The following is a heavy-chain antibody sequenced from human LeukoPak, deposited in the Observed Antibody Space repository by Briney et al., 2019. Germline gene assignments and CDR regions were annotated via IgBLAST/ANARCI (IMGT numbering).Heavy chain of an antibody. CDR2: IKQDGSEK. J-gene: IGHJ3*02. D-gene: IGHD5-18*01. CDR1: GFTFSSYW. V-gene: IGHV3-7*01. Sequence: GGSLRLSCAASGFTFSSYWMSWVRQAPGRGLEWVANIKQDGSEKYYVDSVKGRFTISRDNAKNSLYLQMNSLRAEDTAVYYCARDTSWIQLWFSAAAFDIWGQGTMVTVSS. CDR3: ARDTSWIQLWFSAAAFDI.